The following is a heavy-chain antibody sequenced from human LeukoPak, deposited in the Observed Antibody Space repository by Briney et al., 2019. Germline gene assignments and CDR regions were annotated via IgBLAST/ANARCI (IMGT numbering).Heavy chain of an antibody. CDR1: GFSVSINY. V-gene: IGHV3-73*01. Sequence: GGSLRLSCAVSGFSVSINYMSWVRQASGKGLEWVGRIRSKANSYATAYAASVKGRFTISRDDSKNTAYLQMNSLKTEDTAVYYCARESTDYWGQGTLVTVSS. CDR3: ARESTDY. CDR2: IRSKANSYAT. J-gene: IGHJ4*02. D-gene: IGHD2-2*01.